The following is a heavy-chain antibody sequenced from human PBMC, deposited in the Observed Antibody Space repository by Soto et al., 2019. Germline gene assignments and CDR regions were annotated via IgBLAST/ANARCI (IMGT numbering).Heavy chain of an antibody. CDR2: ISAYNGNT. J-gene: IGHJ5*02. V-gene: IGHV1-18*04. Sequence: QVQLVQSGAEVKKPGASVKVSCKASGYTFTSYGISWVRQAPGQGLEWMGWISAYNGNTNYAQKLQGRVTMTTDTSTNTAYMELRSLRSVDTAVYYCARDQPWCGISWSNEQLDPWGQGTLVTVSS. CDR3: ARDQPWCGISWSNEQLDP. D-gene: IGHD6-13*01. CDR1: GYTFTSYG.